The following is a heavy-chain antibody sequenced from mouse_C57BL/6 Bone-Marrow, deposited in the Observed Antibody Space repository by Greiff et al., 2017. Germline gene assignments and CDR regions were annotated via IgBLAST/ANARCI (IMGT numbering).Heavy chain of an antibody. CDR2: IYPRSGNT. J-gene: IGHJ3*01. CDR1: GYTFTSYG. Sequence: VKLMESGAELARPGASVKLSCKASGYTFTSYGISWVKQRTGQGLEWIGEIYPRSGNTYYNEKFKGKATLTADKSSSTAYMELRSLTSEDSAVYFCARGMITTRKAWFAYWGQGTLVTVSA. V-gene: IGHV1-81*01. CDR3: ARGMITTRKAWFAY. D-gene: IGHD2-4*01.